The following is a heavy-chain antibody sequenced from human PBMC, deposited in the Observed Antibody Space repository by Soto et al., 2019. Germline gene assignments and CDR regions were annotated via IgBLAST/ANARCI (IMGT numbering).Heavy chain of an antibody. CDR1: GYTFASYA. V-gene: IGHV1-18*01. CDR3: ARDPPPPDY. CDR2: ISAYNGNT. Sequence: ASVKVSCKASGYTFASYAISWMRQAPGQGLEWMGWISAYNGNTNYAQKLQGRVTMTTDTSTSTAYMELRSLRSDDTAVYYCARDPPPPDYWGQGTLVNVSS. J-gene: IGHJ4*02.